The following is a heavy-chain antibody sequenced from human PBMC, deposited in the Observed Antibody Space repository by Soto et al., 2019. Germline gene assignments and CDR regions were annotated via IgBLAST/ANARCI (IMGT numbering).Heavy chain of an antibody. J-gene: IGHJ5*02. CDR3: ARVPDR. CDR1: GGSISRGGYS. Sequence: QLQLQESGSRPVKPSQTLSLTCAVSGGSISRGGYSWSWIRQPPGKGLEWIGYIYHSGSTYYNPSLKSRVTISVDRSKNQFSLKLSSVTAADTAVYYCARVPDRLGQGTLVTVSS. CDR2: IYHSGST. V-gene: IGHV4-30-2*01.